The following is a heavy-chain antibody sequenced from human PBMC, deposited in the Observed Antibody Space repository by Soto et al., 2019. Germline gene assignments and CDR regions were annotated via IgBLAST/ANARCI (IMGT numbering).Heavy chain of an antibody. CDR2: INPKSGGT. J-gene: IGHJ6*02. D-gene: IGHD2-8*01. V-gene: IGHV1-2*04. CDR3: ARGHSTDCSNGVCSFFYNHEMDV. CDR1: GYSFTDYH. Sequence: GASVKVSCKASGYSFTDYHIHWARQAPRQGLEWLGRINPKSGGTSTAQKFQGWVTMTRDRSISTVYMELTRLRSDDTAVYFCARGHSTDCSNGVCSFFYNHEMDVWGQGTTLTVS.